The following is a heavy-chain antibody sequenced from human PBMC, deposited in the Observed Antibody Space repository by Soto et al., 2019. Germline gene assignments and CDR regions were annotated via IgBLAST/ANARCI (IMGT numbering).Heavy chain of an antibody. V-gene: IGHV1-2*04. CDR2: INPNSGGT. Sequence: ASVKVSCKASGYTFTGYYMHWVRQAPGQGLEWMGWINPNSGGTNYAQKFQGWVTMTRDTSISTAYMELSRLRSDDTAVYYCARDDCSGGSCHPDSWGQGTLVTSPQ. CDR1: GYTFTGYY. J-gene: IGHJ4*02. CDR3: ARDDCSGGSCHPDS. D-gene: IGHD2-15*01.